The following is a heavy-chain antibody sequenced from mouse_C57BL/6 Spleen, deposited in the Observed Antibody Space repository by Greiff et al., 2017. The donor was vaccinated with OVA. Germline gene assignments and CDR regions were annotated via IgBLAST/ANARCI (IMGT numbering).Heavy chain of an antibody. CDR2: INPGSGGT. CDR3: ARMGYYYGSLLDMDY. J-gene: IGHJ4*01. Sequence: QVQLQQSGAELVRPGTSVKVSCKASGYAFTNYLIEWVKQRPGQGLEWIGVINPGSGGTNYNEKFKGKATLTADKSSSTAYMQLSSLTSEDSAVYFGARMGYYYGSLLDMDYWGQGTSVTVSS. CDR1: GYAFTNYL. V-gene: IGHV1-54*01. D-gene: IGHD1-1*01.